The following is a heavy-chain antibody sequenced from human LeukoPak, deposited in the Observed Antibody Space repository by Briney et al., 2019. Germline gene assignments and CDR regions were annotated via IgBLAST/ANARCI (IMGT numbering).Heavy chain of an antibody. CDR1: GFYFSSYW. V-gene: IGHV3-7*01. Sequence: QPGGSLRLSCAASGFYFSSYWMSWVRQAPGKGLEWVANIKQDGSEKYYVDSVKGRFTISRDNAKNSLYLQMNSLRAEDTAVYYCARVGLLKAAGYYWGQGTLVTVSS. CDR3: ARVGLLKAAGYY. J-gene: IGHJ4*02. D-gene: IGHD6-13*01. CDR2: IKQDGSEK.